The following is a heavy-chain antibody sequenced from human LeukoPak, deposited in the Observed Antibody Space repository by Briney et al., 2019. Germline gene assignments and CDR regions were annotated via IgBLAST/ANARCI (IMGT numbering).Heavy chain of an antibody. CDR2: INRDGGNT. CDR1: GFTFSDFY. CDR3: ARDPWDV. J-gene: IGHJ6*02. Sequence: PGGSLRLSCAASGFTFSDFYMSWVRQAPGKGLVWVSIINRDGGNTIYADSVKGRFTISRDNAKNTLYLQMNSLRAEDTAVYYCARDPWDVWGQGTTVTVSS. V-gene: IGHV3-74*01.